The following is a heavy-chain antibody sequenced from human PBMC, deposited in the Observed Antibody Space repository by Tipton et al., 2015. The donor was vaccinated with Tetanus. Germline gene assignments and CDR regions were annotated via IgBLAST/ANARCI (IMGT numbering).Heavy chain of an antibody. V-gene: IGHV4-4*07. J-gene: IGHJ2*01. Sequence: LSLTCTVSGGSISSYYWSWIRQPAGKGLEWIGRIYTSGSTNYNPSLKSRVTMSVDTPKNQFSRKLSSVTAADTAVYYCASRLSDVFDLWGRGTLVTVSS. D-gene: IGHD2-15*01. CDR2: IYTSGST. CDR1: GGSISSYY. CDR3: ASRLSDVFDL.